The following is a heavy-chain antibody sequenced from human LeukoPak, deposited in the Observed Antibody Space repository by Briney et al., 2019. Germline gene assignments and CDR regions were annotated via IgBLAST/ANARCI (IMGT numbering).Heavy chain of an antibody. Sequence: PGGSLRLSCAASGFTFSNFYMTWIRQAPGKGLEWVSYISNSGTTIYYADSVKGRFTMSRDNGKNSLYLQMNSLRAEDTAVYYCARGHWGLDYWGQGTLVTVSS. J-gene: IGHJ4*02. D-gene: IGHD7-27*01. CDR2: ISNSGTTI. V-gene: IGHV3-11*04. CDR3: ARGHWGLDY. CDR1: GFTFSNFY.